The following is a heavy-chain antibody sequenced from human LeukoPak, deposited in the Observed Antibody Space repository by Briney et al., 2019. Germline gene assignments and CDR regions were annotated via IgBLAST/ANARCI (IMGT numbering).Heavy chain of an antibody. CDR3: ARDFYGSGIPAEYYFDY. CDR2: IIPILGTA. Sequence: SVKVSCKASGGTFSSYTISWVRQAPGQGLEWMGRIIPILGTANYAQKFQGRVTITTDESTSTAYMELSSLRSEDTAVYYCARDFYGSGIPAEYYFDYWGQGTLVTVSS. V-gene: IGHV1-69*16. J-gene: IGHJ4*02. CDR1: GGTFSSYT. D-gene: IGHD3-10*01.